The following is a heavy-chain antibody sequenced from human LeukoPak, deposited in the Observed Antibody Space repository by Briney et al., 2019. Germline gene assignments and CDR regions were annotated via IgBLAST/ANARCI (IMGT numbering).Heavy chain of an antibody. CDR1: GGSISSYY. Sequence: SETLSLTYTVSGGSISSYYWSWIRQPPGKGLEWLGSFSYSGSTNYNPSLKSRVTIPVDTSKNHFSLKLSSVTAADTAVYYCARHRPRITFGGVIVLGNAFDIWGQGTMVTVSS. V-gene: IGHV4-59*08. CDR3: ARHRPRITFGGVIVLGNAFDI. CDR2: FSYSGST. J-gene: IGHJ3*02. D-gene: IGHD3-16*02.